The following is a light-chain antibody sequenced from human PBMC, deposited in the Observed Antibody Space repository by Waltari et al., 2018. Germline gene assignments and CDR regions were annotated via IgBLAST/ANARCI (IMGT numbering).Light chain of an antibody. CDR2: PRN. CDR3: SSRDTSGDHWV. Sequence: SSELTQDPAVSVALGQTVRITCQGDSLSTYYATWYQQRPRQAPIPVIYPRNSRPSGIPDRFSGSSSGNTASLTITGAQAEDEADYYCSSRDTSGDHWVFGGGTKLTVL. J-gene: IGLJ3*02. CDR1: SLSTYY. V-gene: IGLV3-19*01.